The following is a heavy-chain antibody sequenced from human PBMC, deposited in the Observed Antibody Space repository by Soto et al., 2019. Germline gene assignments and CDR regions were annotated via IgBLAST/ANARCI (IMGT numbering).Heavy chain of an antibody. V-gene: IGHV4-59*08. CDR1: GGSISSYY. Sequence: SSETLSLTCTVSGGSISSYYWSWIRQPPGKGLEWIGYIYYSGSTNYNPSLKSRVTISVDTSKNQFSLKLSSVTAADTAVYYCARHEYPRKSTNFDYWGQGTLVTVSS. CDR3: ARHEYPRKSTNFDY. J-gene: IGHJ4*02. CDR2: IYYSGST.